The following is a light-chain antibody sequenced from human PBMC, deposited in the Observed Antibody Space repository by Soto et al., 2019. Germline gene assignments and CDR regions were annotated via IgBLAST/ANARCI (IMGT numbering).Light chain of an antibody. CDR2: RDN. CDR1: ASNIGNNN. Sequence: QSVLTQPPSVSGTPGQRVTISCSGSASNIGNNNVYWFQQLPETAPKLLIYRDNQRPSGVTDRFSGSKSGASGSLAISGLRSEDEAYYYCATWDTSVRGWVFGGGTKVTVL. J-gene: IGLJ3*02. V-gene: IGLV1-47*01. CDR3: ATWDTSVRGWV.